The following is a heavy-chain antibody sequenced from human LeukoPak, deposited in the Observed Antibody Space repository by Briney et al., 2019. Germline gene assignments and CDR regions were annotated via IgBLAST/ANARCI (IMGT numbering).Heavy chain of an antibody. V-gene: IGHV1-24*01. D-gene: IGHD6-13*01. Sequence: ASVKVSCKASGGTFSSYAISWVRQAPGQGLEWMGGFDPEDGETIYAQKFQGRVTMTEDTSTDTAYMELSSLRSEDTAVYYCATYNSSSWPTFDYWGQGTLVTVSS. J-gene: IGHJ4*02. CDR2: FDPEDGET. CDR1: GGTFSSYA. CDR3: ATYNSSSWPTFDY.